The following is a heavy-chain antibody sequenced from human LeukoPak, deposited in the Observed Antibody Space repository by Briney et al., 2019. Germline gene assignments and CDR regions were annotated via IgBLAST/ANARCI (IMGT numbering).Heavy chain of an antibody. CDR1: GFTFSSYS. CDR3: ARHPRGRDPPGDYFDY. CDR2: ISSSSSHI. J-gene: IGHJ4*02. Sequence: GGSLRLSCAASGFTFSSYSMNWVRQAPGKGLEWVSSISSSSSHIYYADSVKGRFTISRDNAKNSLYLQMNSLRAEDTAVYYCARHPRGRDPPGDYFDYWGQGTLVTVSS. D-gene: IGHD1-26*01. V-gene: IGHV3-21*01.